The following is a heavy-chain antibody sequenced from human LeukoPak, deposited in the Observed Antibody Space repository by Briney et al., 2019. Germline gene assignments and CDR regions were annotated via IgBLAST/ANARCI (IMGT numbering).Heavy chain of an antibody. J-gene: IGHJ4*02. V-gene: IGHV3-48*03. D-gene: IGHD6-13*01. Sequence: GGSLRLSCAASGFTFSSYEMNWVRQAPGKGLEWVSYISSSGSTIYYADSVKGRFTISRDNAKNSLYLQMNSLRAEDTAVYYCARDRGYSSSLVDYWGQGTLVTVSS. CDR2: ISSSGSTI. CDR1: GFTFSSYE. CDR3: ARDRGYSSSLVDY.